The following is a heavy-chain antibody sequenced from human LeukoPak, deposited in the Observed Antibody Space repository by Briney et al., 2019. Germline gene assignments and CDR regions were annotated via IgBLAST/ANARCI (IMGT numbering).Heavy chain of an antibody. CDR3: AKVDYGDYAAFDY. CDR2: IIPIFGRA. V-gene: IGHV1-69*01. Sequence: SVKVSCKASGGTFSSLTINWVRQAPGQGLEWMGGIIPIFGRANYAQKFQGRVTITADESTSTAYMELSSLRSEDTAVYYCAKVDYGDYAAFDYWGQGTLVTVSS. D-gene: IGHD4-17*01. J-gene: IGHJ4*02. CDR1: GGTFSSLT.